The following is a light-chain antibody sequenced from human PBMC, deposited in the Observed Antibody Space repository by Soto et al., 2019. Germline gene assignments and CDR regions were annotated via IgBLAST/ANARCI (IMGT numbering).Light chain of an antibody. Sequence: DIQMTQSPSTLSASVGDRVTITCRASQSISRWLAWYQQKLGEDPKLLIYDASNLESGVPLMFSGSGSGTEFTFTLSRLQPDECASDSCQQYNRHPPTFGQGPRLQL. CDR1: QSISRW. CDR3: QQYNRHPPT. CDR2: DAS. V-gene: IGKV1-5*01. J-gene: IGKJ2*01.